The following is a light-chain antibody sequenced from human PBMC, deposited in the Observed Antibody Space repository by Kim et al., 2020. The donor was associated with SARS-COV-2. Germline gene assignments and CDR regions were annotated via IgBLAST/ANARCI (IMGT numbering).Light chain of an antibody. CDR1: NIGGKG. J-gene: IGLJ2*01. CDR3: HVWDSGTYHVV. CDR2: YNT. V-gene: IGLV3-21*04. Sequence: PGKTARISWGGNNIGGKGVRWLQQTAGEAPVLVIYYNTSRPSGIPERFSASSSGNTATLTISSVEAGDEADYYCHVWDSGTYHVVFGGGTQLTVL.